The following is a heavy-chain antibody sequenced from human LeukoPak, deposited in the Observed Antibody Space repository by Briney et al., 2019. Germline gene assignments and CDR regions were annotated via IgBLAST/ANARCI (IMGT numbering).Heavy chain of an antibody. CDR1: VVTFTNAC. CDR2: IKIKTDGETT. CDR3: TTQGY. J-gene: IGHJ4*02. V-gene: IGHV3-15*01. Sequence: GRSLRLSSAASVVTFTNACISCGCQAPGTGLERVGRIKIKTDGETTDYASPVKGRFTISRDESKYTLDLQIKSQKTVDAAVYYCTTQGYWGQGTLVTVSS.